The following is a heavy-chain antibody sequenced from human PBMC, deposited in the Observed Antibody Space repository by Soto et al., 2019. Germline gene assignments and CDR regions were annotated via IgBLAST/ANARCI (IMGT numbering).Heavy chain of an antibody. D-gene: IGHD6-13*01. Sequence: LGESLKISCKGSGYSFTSYWIGWVRQMPGKGLEWMGIIYPGDSDTRYSPSFQGQVTISADKSISTAYLQWSSLKASDTAMYYCVRTSAAGKYYYGMDVWGQGTTVTVSS. CDR1: GYSFTSYW. V-gene: IGHV5-51*01. J-gene: IGHJ6*02. CDR3: VRTSAAGKYYYGMDV. CDR2: IYPGDSDT.